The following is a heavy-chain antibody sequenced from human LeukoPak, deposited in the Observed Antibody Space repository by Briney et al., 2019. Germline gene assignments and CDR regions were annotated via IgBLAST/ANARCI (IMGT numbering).Heavy chain of an antibody. V-gene: IGHV1-69*01. CDR2: IIPIFGTA. CDR3: ARRLTGEGYYYYYMDV. Sequence: ASVKVSCKASGGTFSSYAISWVRQAPGQGLEWMGGIIPIFGTANYAQTFQGRVTITADESTSTAYMELSSLRSEDTAVYYCARRLTGEGYYYYYMDVWGKGTTVTVSS. D-gene: IGHD3-10*01. CDR1: GGTFSSYA. J-gene: IGHJ6*03.